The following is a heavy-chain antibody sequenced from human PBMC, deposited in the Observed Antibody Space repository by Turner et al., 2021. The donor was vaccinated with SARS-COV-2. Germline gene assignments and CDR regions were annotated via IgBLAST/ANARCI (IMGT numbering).Heavy chain of an antibody. V-gene: IGHV4-59*01. Sequence: QVQLQDSGPGLVKPSESLSLTCTVSGGSISDYYWNWIRQPPGKGLEWIGYIYYSGSTNYNPTLKSRVTISVDTSKNKCSRKLSSVTAADTAVYYWARGLYFDWLPDYWGQGTLVTVSS. D-gene: IGHD3-9*01. CDR1: GGSISDYY. CDR2: IYYSGST. J-gene: IGHJ4*02. CDR3: ARGLYFDWLPDY.